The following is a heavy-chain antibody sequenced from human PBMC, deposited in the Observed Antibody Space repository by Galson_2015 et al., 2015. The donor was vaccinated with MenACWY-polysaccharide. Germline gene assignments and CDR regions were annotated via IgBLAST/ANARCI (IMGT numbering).Heavy chain of an antibody. D-gene: IGHD5-18*01. CDR2: INSSGAGT. V-gene: IGHV1-46*01. CDR1: GYTFTSYY. Sequence: SVKVSCKASGYTFTSYYMHWVRQAPGQGLEWMGIINSSGAGTSYAQKFQGRVTMTRDTSTDTVYMELSSLRSEDTAVYYCAREVDTAMATGISYYYGMDVWGQGTTVTVSS. J-gene: IGHJ6*02. CDR3: AREVDTAMATGISYYYGMDV.